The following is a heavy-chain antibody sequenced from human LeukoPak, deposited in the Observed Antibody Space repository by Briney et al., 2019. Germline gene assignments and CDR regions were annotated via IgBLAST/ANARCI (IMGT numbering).Heavy chain of an antibody. J-gene: IGHJ5*02. Sequence: ASVKLSCKASGYTFTDYYMHWVRQAPGHGLGWLGWINLNSGGTNNAQKFQGRVTMTRDTSISTAYMELSRLRSDDTAVYYCARGDYYDSSGYYGDWFDPWGQGTLVTVSS. V-gene: IGHV1-2*02. CDR1: GYTFTDYY. CDR3: ARGDYYDSSGYYGDWFDP. D-gene: IGHD3-22*01. CDR2: INLNSGGT.